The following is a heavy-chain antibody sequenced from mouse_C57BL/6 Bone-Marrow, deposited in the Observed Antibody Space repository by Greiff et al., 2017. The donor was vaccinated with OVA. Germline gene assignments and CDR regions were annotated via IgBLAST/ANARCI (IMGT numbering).Heavy chain of an antibody. CDR2: IWWDADK. J-gene: IGHJ3*01. D-gene: IGHD1-1*01. CDR1: GFSLSTFGMG. CDR3: ARGYGSPAWFAY. V-gene: IGHV8-8*01. Sequence: LKVSGPGILQPSQTLSLTCSFSGFSLSTFGMGVGWIRPPSGKGLVWLAHIWWDADKYYNPALKSRLTISKDTSKNQIFLKIANVDTADTATYYCARGYGSPAWFAYWGQGTLVTVSA.